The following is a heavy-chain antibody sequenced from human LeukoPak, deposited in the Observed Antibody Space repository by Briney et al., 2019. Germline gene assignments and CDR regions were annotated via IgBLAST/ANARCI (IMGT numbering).Heavy chain of an antibody. Sequence: ASVKLSCKASGGTFSSYTISRVRQAPGQGLEWMGRIIPILGIANYAQKFQGRVTITADKHTSTAYMELSSLKSEDTAVYYCASEYCSSTSCYRVRMNAFDIWGQGTMVTVSS. CDR3: ASEYCSSTSCYRVRMNAFDI. D-gene: IGHD2-2*01. CDR1: GGTFSSYT. J-gene: IGHJ3*02. V-gene: IGHV1-69*02. CDR2: IIPILGIA.